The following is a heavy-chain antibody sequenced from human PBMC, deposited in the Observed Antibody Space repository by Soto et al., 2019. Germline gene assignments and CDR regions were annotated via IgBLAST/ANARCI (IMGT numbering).Heavy chain of an antibody. J-gene: IGHJ4*02. V-gene: IGHV3-30-3*01. D-gene: IGHD7-27*01. CDR1: GFTFSSYA. CDR2: ISYDGSNK. Sequence: GGSLRLSCAASGFTFSSYAMHWVRQAPGKGLEWVAVISYDGSNKYYADSVKGRFTISRDNSKNTLYLQMNSLRAEDTAVYYCARGSVELGSLGKGSHLPYLAYWGQGTLVTVSS. CDR3: ARGSVELGSLGKGSHLPYLAY.